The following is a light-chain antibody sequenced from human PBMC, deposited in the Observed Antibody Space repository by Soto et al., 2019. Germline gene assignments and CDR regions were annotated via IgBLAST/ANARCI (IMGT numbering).Light chain of an antibody. J-gene: IGKJ3*01. CDR3: QQYNNWPPET. CDR1: QGISSY. V-gene: IGKV1-9*01. CDR2: GAS. Sequence: QLTQSPSSLSASVGDRVTITCRASQGISSYFAWYQQKPGKAPKLLIYGASTLQSGVPSRFSGSGSGTDFTLTISSLQSEDFAVYYCQQYNNWPPETFGPGTKVDIK.